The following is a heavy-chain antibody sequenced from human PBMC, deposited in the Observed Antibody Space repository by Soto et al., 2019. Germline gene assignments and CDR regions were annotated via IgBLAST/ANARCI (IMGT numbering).Heavy chain of an antibody. CDR1: GDSITSYY. CDR3: ARGARGLDDFWSGSPSAYGMDV. D-gene: IGHD3-3*01. CDR2: ISYTGST. J-gene: IGHJ6*02. Sequence: SETLSLTCTVSGDSITSYYWSWIRQPPGKGLEWVGYISYTGSTIYNPSLESRATISLDTSKNQFSLKLSSVTAADTAVYYCARGARGLDDFWSGSPSAYGMDVWGQGTTVTVSS. V-gene: IGHV4-59*13.